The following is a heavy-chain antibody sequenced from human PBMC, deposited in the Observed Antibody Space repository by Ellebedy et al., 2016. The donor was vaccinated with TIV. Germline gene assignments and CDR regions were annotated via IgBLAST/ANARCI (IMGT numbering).Heavy chain of an antibody. V-gene: IGHV1-69*13. CDR2: IAPIFGTP. D-gene: IGHD5-18*01. CDR3: ARGGHRYGYYFLDQ. J-gene: IGHJ4*02. CDR1: GGTFTTYA. Sequence: AASVKVSCKASGGTFTTYAINWVRQAPGHGLAWMGGIAPIFGTPDYGQRFQGRVTITADESASTAYMDLGSLRSEDTAVYYCARGGHRYGYYFLDQWGQGTLVTVSS.